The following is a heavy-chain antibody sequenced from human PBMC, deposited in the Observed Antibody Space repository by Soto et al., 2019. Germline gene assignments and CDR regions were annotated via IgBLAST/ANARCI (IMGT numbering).Heavy chain of an antibody. CDR1: GFTFSSYA. D-gene: IGHD6-19*01. V-gene: IGHV3-23*01. J-gene: IGHJ4*02. CDR3: AKGSSGWYGGY. CDR2: ITGSGGST. Sequence: EVQLLESGGGLVQPGGSLRLSCAASGFTFSSYAMSWVRQGPGKGLEWVSGITGSGGSTYSADSVKGRFTISRDNSKNTLYLQMNSLRAEDTAVYYCAKGSSGWYGGYWGQGTLVTVSS.